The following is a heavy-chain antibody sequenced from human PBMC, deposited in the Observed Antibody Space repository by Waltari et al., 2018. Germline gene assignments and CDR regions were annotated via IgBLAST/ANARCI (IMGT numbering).Heavy chain of an antibody. CDR2: IDYSGST. CDR1: GGSISSSY. J-gene: IGHJ1*01. Sequence: QVQLQESGPGLVKPSETLSLTCTVSGGSISSSYWNWIRQPPGKGLEWIGYIDYSGSTNYNPSLKSRVTISVDTSKNQFSLKLSSVTAADTAVDYCARLSWSGELRQDRGYFQHWGQGTLVTVSS. D-gene: IGHD1-26*01. V-gene: IGHV4-59*01. CDR3: ARLSWSGELRQDRGYFQH.